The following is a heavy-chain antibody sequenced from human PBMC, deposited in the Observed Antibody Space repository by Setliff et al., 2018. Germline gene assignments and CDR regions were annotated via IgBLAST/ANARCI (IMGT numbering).Heavy chain of an antibody. V-gene: IGHV4-38-2*01. CDR3: ARGALEYQLRPFDY. Sequence: PSETLSLTCAVSGYSISSGYYWGWIRQPPGKGLEWIGSIHHRGSTYYNPSLKSRVTTLVDTSKNHFSLKLSSVTAADTAVYYCARGALEYQLRPFDYWGQGTLVTVSS. D-gene: IGHD2-2*01. CDR1: GYSISSGYY. CDR2: IHHRGST. J-gene: IGHJ4*02.